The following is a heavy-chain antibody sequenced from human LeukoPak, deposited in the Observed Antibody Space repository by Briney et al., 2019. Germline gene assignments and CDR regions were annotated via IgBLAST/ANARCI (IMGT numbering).Heavy chain of an antibody. J-gene: IGHJ5*02. CDR1: GYTFTGYY. CDR3: ARDLGMTPGAWFDH. Sequence: ASVKVSCKASGYTFTGYYMHWVRQAPGQGLEWMGWINPNSGGTNYAQKFQGRVTMTRDTSISTAYMELSRLRSDDTAVYYCARDLGMTPGAWFDHWGQGTLVTVSS. CDR2: INPNSGGT. V-gene: IGHV1-2*02. D-gene: IGHD1-20*01.